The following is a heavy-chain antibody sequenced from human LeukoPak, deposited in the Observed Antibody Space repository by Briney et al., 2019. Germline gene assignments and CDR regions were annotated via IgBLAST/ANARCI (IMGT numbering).Heavy chain of an antibody. CDR3: ARYGGSYAAAFDI. CDR1: GGTFSSYA. D-gene: IGHD1-26*01. Sequence: SVKVSCKASGGTFSSYAISWVRQAPGQGLEWMGGIIPIFGTANYAQKFQGRVTITADKSTSTAYMELSSLRSEDTAVYYYARYGGSYAAAFDIWGQGTMVTVSS. CDR2: IIPIFGTA. J-gene: IGHJ3*02. V-gene: IGHV1-69*06.